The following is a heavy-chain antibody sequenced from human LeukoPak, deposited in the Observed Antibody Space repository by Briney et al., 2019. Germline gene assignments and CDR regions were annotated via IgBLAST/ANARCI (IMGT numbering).Heavy chain of an antibody. V-gene: IGHV1-2*02. CDR2: INPNSGGT. J-gene: IGHJ4*02. CDR1: GYTFTGYY. CDR3: ARGKDTAMVPYYFDY. Sequence: ASVKVSCKASGYTFTGYYMHWVRQAPGQGLEWMGWINPNSGGTNYAQKFQGRVTMTKDTSISTAYMELSRLRSDDTAVYYCARGKDTAMVPYYFDYWGQGTLVTVSS. D-gene: IGHD5-18*01.